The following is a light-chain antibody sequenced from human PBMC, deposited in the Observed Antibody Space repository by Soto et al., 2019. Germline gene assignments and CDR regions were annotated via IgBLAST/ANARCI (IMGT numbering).Light chain of an antibody. V-gene: IGLV2-14*01. CDR1: SSDVGGYKY. J-gene: IGLJ1*01. CDR3: LSLTSSSTYI. Sequence: QSVLTQPASVSGSPGQSITISCTGTSSDVGGYKYVSWYQQHPGKAPKLMIYEVTNRPSGVSNRFSGSKSGNTASLTISGLQAEDEADYYCLSLTSSSTYIFGIGTKLTVL. CDR2: EVT.